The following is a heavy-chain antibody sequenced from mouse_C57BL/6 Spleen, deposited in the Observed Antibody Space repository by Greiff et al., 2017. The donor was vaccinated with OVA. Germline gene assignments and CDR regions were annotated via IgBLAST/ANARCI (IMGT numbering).Heavy chain of an antibody. V-gene: IGHV1-52*01. CDR1: GYTFTSYW. Sequence: QVQLKQPGAELVRPGSSVKLSCKASGYTFTSYWMHWVKQRPIQGLEWIGNIDPSDSETHYNQKFKDKATLTVDKSSSTAYMQLSSLTSEDSAVYYCARWGLKDYAMDYWGQGTSVTVSS. J-gene: IGHJ4*01. CDR2: IDPSDSET. CDR3: ARWGLKDYAMDY.